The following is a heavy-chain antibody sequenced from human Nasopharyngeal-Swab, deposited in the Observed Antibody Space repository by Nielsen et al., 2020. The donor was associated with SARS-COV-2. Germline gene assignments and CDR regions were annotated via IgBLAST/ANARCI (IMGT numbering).Heavy chain of an antibody. CDR1: GFTFSSYW. CDR3: ARAIIGYSDAFDT. CDR2: IKQDGSEK. Sequence: GESLKISCAASGFTFSSYWMSWVRQAPGKGLEWVANIKQDGSEKYYVDSVKGRFTISRDNAKNSLYLQMNSLRAEDTAVYYCARAIIGYSDAFDTWGQGTMVTVSS. J-gene: IGHJ3*02. V-gene: IGHV3-7*01. D-gene: IGHD3-22*01.